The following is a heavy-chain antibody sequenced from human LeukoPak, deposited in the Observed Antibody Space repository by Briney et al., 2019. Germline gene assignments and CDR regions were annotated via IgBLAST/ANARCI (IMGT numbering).Heavy chain of an antibody. CDR2: IYHSGST. Sequence: SETLSLTCTVSGFSISSGYYWGWIRQPPGKGLEWIGNIYHSGSTYYNPSLKSRVSISVDTSKNQFSLKLSSVTAADTAVYYCARDRSSSSMDYWGQGTLVTVSS. D-gene: IGHD6-6*01. J-gene: IGHJ4*02. CDR1: GFSISSGYY. CDR3: ARDRSSSSMDY. V-gene: IGHV4-38-2*02.